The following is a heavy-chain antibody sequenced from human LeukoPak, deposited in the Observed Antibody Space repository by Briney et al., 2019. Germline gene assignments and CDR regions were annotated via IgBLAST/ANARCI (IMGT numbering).Heavy chain of an antibody. Sequence: PSETLSLTCAVYGGSFNDYYWSWIRQPPGKGLEWIGEINHSGSTNYNPSLKSRVTISLDTSKNQFSLKLSSVTAADTAVYYCASLTGTTDYYYFYMDVWGKGTPVTVSS. CDR1: GGSFNDYY. V-gene: IGHV4-34*01. J-gene: IGHJ6*03. CDR3: ASLTGTTDYYYFYMDV. D-gene: IGHD1-20*01. CDR2: INHSGST.